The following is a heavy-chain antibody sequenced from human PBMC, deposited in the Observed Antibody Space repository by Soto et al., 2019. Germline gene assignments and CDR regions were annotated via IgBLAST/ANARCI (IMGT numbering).Heavy chain of an antibody. V-gene: IGHV1-24*01. J-gene: IGHJ4*02. CDR2: FDPEDGET. Sequence: ASVKVSCKVSGYTLTELSMHWVRQAPGKGLEWMGGFDPEDGETIYAQNLQGRVTMTTDASTSTAYMEMRSLRSDDTAVYYCARDLDGSGSYYTDYWGPGTLVTVSS. CDR3: ARDLDGSGSYYTDY. CDR1: GYTLTELS. D-gene: IGHD3-10*01.